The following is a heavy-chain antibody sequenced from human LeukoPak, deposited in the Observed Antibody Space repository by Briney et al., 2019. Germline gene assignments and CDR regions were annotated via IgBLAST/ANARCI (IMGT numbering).Heavy chain of an antibody. D-gene: IGHD3-3*01. V-gene: IGHV4-39*01. CDR1: GGSISSSSYY. J-gene: IGHJ4*02. CDR2: IYYSGST. Sequence: PSETLSLTYTVSGGSISSSSYYWGWIRQPPGKGLEWIGSIYYSGSTCYNPSLKSRVTISVDTSKNQFSLKLSSVTAADTAVYYCARRSGNRGSLDYWGQGTLVTVSS. CDR3: ARRSGNRGSLDY.